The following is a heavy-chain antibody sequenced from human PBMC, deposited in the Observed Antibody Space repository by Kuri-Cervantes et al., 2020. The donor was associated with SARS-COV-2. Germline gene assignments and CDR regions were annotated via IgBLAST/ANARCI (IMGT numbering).Heavy chain of an antibody. CDR3: AREKGVSNYYYGMDV. J-gene: IGHJ6*02. V-gene: IGHV3-7*01. Sequence: GGSLRLSCVSSGFSFSSFWMTWVRQAPGKGLEWVANIRQDGGEKYFVDPVKGRFTISRDNAKNSLYLQMNSLRAEDTAVYYCAREKGVSNYYYGMDVWGQGTTVTVSS. CDR2: IRQDGGEK. CDR1: GFSFSSFW.